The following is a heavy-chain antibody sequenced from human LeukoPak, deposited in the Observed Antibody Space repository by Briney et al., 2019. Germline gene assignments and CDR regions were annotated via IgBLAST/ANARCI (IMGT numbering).Heavy chain of an antibody. V-gene: IGHV1-18*01. J-gene: IGHJ4*02. D-gene: IGHD3-22*01. CDR3: AGTLSGITMIVVVTLDY. CDR1: GYTFTSYG. CDR2: ISAYNGNT. Sequence: ASVKVSCKASGYTFTSYGISWVRQAPGQGLEWMGWISAYNGNTNYAQKLQGRVTMTTDTSTSTAYMELRSLRSDDTAVYYCAGTLSGITMIVVVTLDYWGQGTLVTVSS.